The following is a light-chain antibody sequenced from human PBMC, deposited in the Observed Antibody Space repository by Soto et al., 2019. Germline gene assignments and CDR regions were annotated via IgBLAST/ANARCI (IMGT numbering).Light chain of an antibody. CDR1: SSDVGGYNY. V-gene: IGLV2-8*01. J-gene: IGLJ1*01. Sequence: QSALTQPPSASGSPGQSVTISCTGTSSDVGGYNYVSWYQQHPGKAPKLMISEVSERPSGVPDRFSGSKSGNTASPTVSGLQAEDEADYYCSSYAGSNNFVFGTGTKLTVL. CDR2: EVS. CDR3: SSYAGSNNFV.